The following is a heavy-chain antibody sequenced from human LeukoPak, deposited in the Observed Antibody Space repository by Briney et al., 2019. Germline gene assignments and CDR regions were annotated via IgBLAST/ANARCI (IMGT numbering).Heavy chain of an antibody. CDR2: MNPNSGNT. V-gene: IGHV1-8*01. J-gene: IGHJ4*02. D-gene: IGHD1-26*01. CDR1: GYTFTSYD. Sequence: ASVRVSCKASGYTFTSYDINWVRQAPGQGLEWMGWMNPNSGNTGYAQKFQGRVTMTRNTSISTAYTELSSLRSEDTAVYYCARSSGSYSIDYWGQGTLVTVSS. CDR3: ARSSGSYSIDY.